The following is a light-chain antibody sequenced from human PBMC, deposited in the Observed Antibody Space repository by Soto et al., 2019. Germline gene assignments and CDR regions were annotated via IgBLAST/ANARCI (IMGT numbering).Light chain of an antibody. CDR2: GAS. Sequence: EIVLTHSPGTLSLSPGERATLSCRASQSVSSSYLAWYQQKPGQAPRLLIYGASSRATGIPDRFSGSGSGTDFTLIICRLEPEDFAVYYCQQYGSSPGTFGQGTKVDIK. V-gene: IGKV3-20*01. J-gene: IGKJ1*01. CDR3: QQYGSSPGT. CDR1: QSVSSSY.